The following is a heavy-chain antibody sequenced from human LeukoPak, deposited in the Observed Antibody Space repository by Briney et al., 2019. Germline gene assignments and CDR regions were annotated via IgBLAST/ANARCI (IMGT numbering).Heavy chain of an antibody. CDR2: IKQDGTEK. CDR1: GFTFSSYC. J-gene: IGHJ4*02. CDR3: ARDQLVAALPYSSSRPYFDY. Sequence: PGRSLRLSCAASGFTFSSYCMSWVRQAPGEGREWVANIKQDGTEKYYVDSVKDRFTISRDNPTHSLYLRMNRLRTEHPGVYYCARDQLVAALPYSSSRPYFDYWGQGNVVSVSS. D-gene: IGHD6-13*01. V-gene: IGHV3-7*04.